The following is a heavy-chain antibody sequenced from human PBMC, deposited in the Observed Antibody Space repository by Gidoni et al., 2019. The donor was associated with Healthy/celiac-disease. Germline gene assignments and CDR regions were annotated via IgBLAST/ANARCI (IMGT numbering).Heavy chain of an antibody. CDR1: GFSLSTSGVG. V-gene: IGHV2-5*01. Sequence: QITLKESGPTLVKPTQTLTLTCTFSGFSLSTSGVGVGWIRQPPGKALEWLALIYWNDDKRYSPSLKSRLTITKDTSKNQVVLTMTNMDPVDTATYYCAHSRTGGSSGWGYFDYWGQGTLVTVSS. CDR3: AHSRTGGSSGWGYFDY. D-gene: IGHD6-19*01. CDR2: IYWNDDK. J-gene: IGHJ4*02.